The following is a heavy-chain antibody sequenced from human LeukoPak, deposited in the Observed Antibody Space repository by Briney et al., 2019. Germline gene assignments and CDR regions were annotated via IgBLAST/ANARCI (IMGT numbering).Heavy chain of an antibody. CDR2: IRYDGSNK. CDR1: GFTFSSYG. Sequence: GGSLRLSCAASGFTFSSYGMHWVRQAPGKGLEWVAFIRYDGSNKYYADSVKGRFTISRDNSKNTLYLQMNSLRAEDTAVYYCAKHMGDEWERVVGAFDIWGQGTMVTVSS. CDR3: AKHMGDEWERVVGAFDI. D-gene: IGHD1-26*01. V-gene: IGHV3-30*02. J-gene: IGHJ3*02.